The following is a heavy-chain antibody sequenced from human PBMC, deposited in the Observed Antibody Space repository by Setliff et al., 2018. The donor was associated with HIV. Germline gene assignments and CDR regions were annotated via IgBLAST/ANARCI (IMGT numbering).Heavy chain of an antibody. CDR3: AREASLSY. J-gene: IGHJ4*02. V-gene: IGHV3-7*01. CDR1: GFTFSNCY. Sequence: GGSLSLSCAASGFTFSNCYMSWVRQAPGKVLEWVANINQDGSEENYVDPVKGRFTISRDNANNSLHLQMNSLRAEDTAVYYCAREASLSYWGQGTLVTVSS. CDR2: INQDGSEE. D-gene: IGHD6-6*01.